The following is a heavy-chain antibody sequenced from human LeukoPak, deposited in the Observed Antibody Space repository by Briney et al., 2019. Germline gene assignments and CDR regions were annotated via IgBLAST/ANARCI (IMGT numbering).Heavy chain of an antibody. CDR2: ISGSGGST. D-gene: IGHD4-17*01. Sequence: PGGSLRLSCAGSGFTFSTYAMNWVRQAPGKGLEWVSAISGSGGSTYYADSVKGRFTISRDNSKNTLYLQMNSLRAEDTAVYYCAKDRATVTTGALVYWGQGTLVTVSS. V-gene: IGHV3-23*01. J-gene: IGHJ4*02. CDR3: AKDRATVTTGALVY. CDR1: GFTFSTYA.